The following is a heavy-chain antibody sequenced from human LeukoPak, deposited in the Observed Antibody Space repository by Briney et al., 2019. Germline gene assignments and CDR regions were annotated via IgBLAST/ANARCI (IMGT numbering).Heavy chain of an antibody. D-gene: IGHD4-17*01. V-gene: IGHV3-48*04. CDR1: GFTFSSYS. J-gene: IGHJ4*02. Sequence: PGGSLRLSCAASGFTFSSYSMNWVRQAPGKGLEWVSYISSSSSTIYYADSVKGRFTISRDNAKNSLYLQMNSLRAEDTAVYYCAKTNLDGDYGDYRPYDYWGQGTLVTVSS. CDR2: ISSSSSTI. CDR3: AKTNLDGDYGDYRPYDY.